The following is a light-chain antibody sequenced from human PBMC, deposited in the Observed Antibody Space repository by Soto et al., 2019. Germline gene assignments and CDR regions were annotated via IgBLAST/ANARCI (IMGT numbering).Light chain of an antibody. CDR2: YAS. J-gene: IGKJ4*01. V-gene: IGKV3-11*01. CDR1: QTVSRY. CDR3: QQRSTWPLFT. Sequence: VLTQSPATLFLSPGERATLSCRASQTVSRYLAWYQQKPGQAPRLLIYYASNRPTGIPARFSGSGSETDYTLTISSLEPEDFAVYYCQQRSTWPLFTFGGGTKVEI.